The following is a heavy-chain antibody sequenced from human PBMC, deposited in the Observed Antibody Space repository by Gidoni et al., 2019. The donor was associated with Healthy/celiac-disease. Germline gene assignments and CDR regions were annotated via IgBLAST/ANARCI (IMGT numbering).Heavy chain of an antibody. CDR2: ISSSSSTI. D-gene: IGHD6-19*01. J-gene: IGHJ3*02. CDR1: GFTFSSYG. Sequence: EVKLVESGGGLVQSGGSLSPSGAASGFTFSSYGMNWVRQAPGKGLGWVTYISSSSSTIYYADSVKGRFTISRDNAKNSLYLQMNSLRDEGTAVYYCARFGYSSGWGEAFDIWGQGTMVTVSS. CDR3: ARFGYSSGWGEAFDI. V-gene: IGHV3-48*02.